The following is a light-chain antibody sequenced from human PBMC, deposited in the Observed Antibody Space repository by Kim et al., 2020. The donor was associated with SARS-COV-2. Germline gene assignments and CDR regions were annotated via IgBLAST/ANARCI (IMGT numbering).Light chain of an antibody. CDR3: QQSYSTPQRT. V-gene: IGKV1-39*01. Sequence: DIQMTQSPSSLSASVGDRVTITCRASQSISSYLNWYQQKPGKAPKLLIYAASSLQSGVPSRFSGSGSGTDFTLTISSLQPEDFATYYCQQSYSTPQRTFGGGTKVDIK. CDR2: AAS. J-gene: IGKJ4*01. CDR1: QSISSY.